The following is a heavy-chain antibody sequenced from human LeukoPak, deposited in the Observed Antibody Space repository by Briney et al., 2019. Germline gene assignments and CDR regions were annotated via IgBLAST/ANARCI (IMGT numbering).Heavy chain of an antibody. CDR2: LYYTGRT. D-gene: IGHD3-22*01. Sequence: SETLSLTCSVSGDSISRSDSYWDWIRQPPEKGLEWIGTLYYTGRTYYSPSLKSRLTMSVDTSNNQFSLNLRSVTAADTAVYYCARRRYYDGSGYLEWGQGTLLSVSS. CDR1: GDSISRSDSY. CDR3: ARRRYYDGSGYLE. J-gene: IGHJ1*01. V-gene: IGHV4-39*01.